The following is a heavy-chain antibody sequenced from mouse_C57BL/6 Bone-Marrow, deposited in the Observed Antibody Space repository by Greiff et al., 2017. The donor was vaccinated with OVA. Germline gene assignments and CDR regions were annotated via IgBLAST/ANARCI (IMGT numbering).Heavy chain of an antibody. J-gene: IGHJ4*01. CDR1: GFNIKNTY. Sequence: EVKLMESVAELVRPGASVKLSCTASGFNIKNTYMHWVKQRPEQGLEWIGRIDPANDNTKYAPKFQGKATMTADTSSNTAYLQLSSLSSEDTAVYCCARGNFGSSFYAMDYWGQVTSVTVSS. D-gene: IGHD1-1*01. V-gene: IGHV14-3*01. CDR3: ARGNFGSSFYAMDY. CDR2: IDPANDNT.